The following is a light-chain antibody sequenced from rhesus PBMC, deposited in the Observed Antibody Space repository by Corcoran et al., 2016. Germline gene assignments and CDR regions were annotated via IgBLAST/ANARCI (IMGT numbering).Light chain of an antibody. V-gene: IGKV3-10*01. CDR1: QSVSSY. CDR2: GAS. Sequence: QVILTQSPATLSLSPGERATLSCRASQSVSSYLAWYQQTPGQAPRLLIYGASSRATGIPDRCSGSGSGTDVTLTISSLKPEDVGVYHCYQHSSGYSFGQGTKVEIK. J-gene: IGKJ2*01. CDR3: YQHSSGYS.